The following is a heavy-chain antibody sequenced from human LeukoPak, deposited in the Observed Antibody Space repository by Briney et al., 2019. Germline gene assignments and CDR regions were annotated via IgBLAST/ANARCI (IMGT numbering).Heavy chain of an antibody. Sequence: PGGSLRLPCVASGFPFGSYWMHWVPHAPGEGPVWVSRINYDGTSTTYADSGKGRFTVSRDNGKKTVSLQINSLRPDDTAVYYCAREANTAFDYWGQGTLVTVS. CDR3: AREANTAFDY. D-gene: IGHD2/OR15-2a*01. J-gene: IGHJ4*02. CDR1: GFPFGSYW. V-gene: IGHV3-74*01. CDR2: INYDGTST.